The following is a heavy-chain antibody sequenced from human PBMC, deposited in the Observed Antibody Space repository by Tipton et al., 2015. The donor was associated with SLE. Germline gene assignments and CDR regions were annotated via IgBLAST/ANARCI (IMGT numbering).Heavy chain of an antibody. Sequence: TLSLTCTVSGGSINSYYWSWIRQPPGKGLEWIGYIYYSGSTNYNPSPKSRVTISVDTSKNQFSLKLTSVTAADTAVYFCARDSPTGEWDYWGQGTLVTVSS. D-gene: IGHD7-27*01. CDR2: IYYSGST. J-gene: IGHJ4*02. CDR3: ARDSPTGEWDY. V-gene: IGHV4-59*01. CDR1: GGSINSYY.